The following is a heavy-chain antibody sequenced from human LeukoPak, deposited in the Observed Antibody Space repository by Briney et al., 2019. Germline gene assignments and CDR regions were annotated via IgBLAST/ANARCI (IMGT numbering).Heavy chain of an antibody. J-gene: IGHJ4*02. Sequence: GGSLRLSCAASVFTVSSNYMSSVPQAPGKGLGWVSVIYSGGSTYYADSVKGRFTISRDNSKNTLYLQTNSLRAEDTAVYYCARDGERSGTIWGQGTLVTVSS. D-gene: IGHD3-3*01. CDR3: ARDGERSGTI. CDR2: IYSGGST. CDR1: VFTVSSNY. V-gene: IGHV3-53*01.